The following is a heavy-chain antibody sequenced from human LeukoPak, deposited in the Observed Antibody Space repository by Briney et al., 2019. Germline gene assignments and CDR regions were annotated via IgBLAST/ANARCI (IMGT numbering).Heavy chain of an antibody. D-gene: IGHD6-6*01. CDR3: ARRIAAHTSFDY. V-gene: IGHV1-18*01. CDR1: GYTFTSYG. J-gene: IGHJ4*02. Sequence: ASVKVSCKASGYTFTSYGISWARQAPGQGLEWMGWISAYNGNTNYAQKLQGRVTMTTDTSTSTAYVELRSLRSDDTAVYYCARRIAAHTSFDYWGQGTLVTVSS. CDR2: ISAYNGNT.